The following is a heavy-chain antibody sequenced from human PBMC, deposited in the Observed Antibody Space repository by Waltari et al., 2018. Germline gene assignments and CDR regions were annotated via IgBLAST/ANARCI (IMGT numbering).Heavy chain of an antibody. Sequence: LSCAASGFSFSNYVMHWVRQAPGKGLVWLSRISGDGATYYADSVEGRFTVSRDNARNTVFLQLNSLRGDDTAVYYCARLEAEQWLGDYWGQGTLVTVAS. D-gene: IGHD6-19*01. CDR2: ISGDGAT. CDR3: ARLEAEQWLGDY. CDR1: GFSFSNYV. V-gene: IGHV3-74*01. J-gene: IGHJ4*02.